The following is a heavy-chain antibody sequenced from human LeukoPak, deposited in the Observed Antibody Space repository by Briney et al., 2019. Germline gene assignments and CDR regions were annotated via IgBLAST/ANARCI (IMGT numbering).Heavy chain of an antibody. CDR2: ISGSGGST. CDR3: AKGEVDYYDSSGYDDAFDI. Sequence: GGSLRLSCAASGFTFSSYAMSWVRQAPGKGLEWVSAISGSGGSTYYADSVKGRFTISRDNSKNTLYLQMNSLRAEDTAVYYRAKGEVDYYDSSGYDDAFDIWGQGTMVTVSS. V-gene: IGHV3-23*01. CDR1: GFTFSSYA. D-gene: IGHD3-22*01. J-gene: IGHJ3*02.